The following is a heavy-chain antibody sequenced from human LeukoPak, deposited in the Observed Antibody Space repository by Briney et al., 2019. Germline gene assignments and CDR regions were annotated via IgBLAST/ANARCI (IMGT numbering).Heavy chain of an antibody. CDR3: ARVSCSGGSCYPDAFDI. D-gene: IGHD2-15*01. J-gene: IGHJ3*02. Sequence: GASVKVSCKASGYTFTYYYIHWVRQAPGQGLEWMGIINPSGGSTNYAQKFQGRVTMTRDTSTSTLYMELNSLRSDDTSVYYCARVSCSGGSCYPDAFDIWGQGTMVTVSS. CDR2: INPSGGST. CDR1: GYTFTYYY. V-gene: IGHV1-46*01.